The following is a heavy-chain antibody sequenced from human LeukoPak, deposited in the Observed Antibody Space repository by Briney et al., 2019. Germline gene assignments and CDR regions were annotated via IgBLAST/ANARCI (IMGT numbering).Heavy chain of an antibody. CDR1: GYTFTGYY. Sequence: ASVKVSCKASGYTFTGYYMHWVRQAPGQGLEWMGWINPNSGGTNYAQKFQGRVTMTRDTSISTAYMELSRLRSDATAVYYCARERRATMVRGAKNWFDPWGQGTLVTVSS. CDR3: ARERRATMVRGAKNWFDP. CDR2: INPNSGGT. D-gene: IGHD3-10*01. V-gene: IGHV1-2*02. J-gene: IGHJ5*02.